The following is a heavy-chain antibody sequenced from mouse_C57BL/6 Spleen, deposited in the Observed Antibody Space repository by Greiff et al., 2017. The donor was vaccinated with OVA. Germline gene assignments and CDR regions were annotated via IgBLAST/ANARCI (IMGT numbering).Heavy chain of an antibody. D-gene: IGHD1-1*01. Sequence: DVMLVESGGGLVKPGGSLKLSCAASGFTFSDYGMHWVRQAPEKGLEWVAYISSGSSTIYYADTVKGRFTISRDNAKNTLFLQMTSLRSEDTAMYYCARGPVVAHWYFDVWGTGTTVTVSS. CDR3: ARGPVVAHWYFDV. CDR1: GFTFSDYG. CDR2: ISSGSSTI. J-gene: IGHJ1*03. V-gene: IGHV5-17*01.